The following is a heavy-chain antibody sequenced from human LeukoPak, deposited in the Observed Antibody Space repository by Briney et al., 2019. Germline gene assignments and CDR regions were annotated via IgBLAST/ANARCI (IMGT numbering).Heavy chain of an antibody. CDR2: INHSGTT. V-gene: IGHV4-34*01. Sequence: SETLSLTCAVYGGSFSGYYWSWIRQPPGKGLEWIGEINHSGTTYYNPSLKSRVTISVDTSKNQFSLKLSSVTAADTAVYYCATSPQYGGYLGQGTLVTVSS. J-gene: IGHJ4*02. D-gene: IGHD4-23*01. CDR1: GGSFSGYY. CDR3: ATSPQYGGY.